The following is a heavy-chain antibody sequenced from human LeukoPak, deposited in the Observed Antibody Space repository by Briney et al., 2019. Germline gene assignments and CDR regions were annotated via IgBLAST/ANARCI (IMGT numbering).Heavy chain of an antibody. CDR1: GFTFSSYA. J-gene: IGHJ4*02. CDR3: ARDPYISPYYDFWSGYPDY. V-gene: IGHV3-30-3*01. CDR2: ISYDGSNK. D-gene: IGHD3-3*01. Sequence: PGRSLRLSCAASGFTFSSYAMHWVRQAPGKGLEWVAVISYDGSNKYYADSVKGRFTISRDNSKNTLYLQMNSLRAEDTAVYYCARDPYISPYYDFWSGYPDYWGQGTLVTVSS.